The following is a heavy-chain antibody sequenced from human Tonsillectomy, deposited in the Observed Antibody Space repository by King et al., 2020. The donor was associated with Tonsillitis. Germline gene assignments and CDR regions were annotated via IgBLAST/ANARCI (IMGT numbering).Heavy chain of an antibody. CDR3: ARKIVVVEGASSMFDY. J-gene: IGHJ4*02. Sequence: QLVESGGGLVPPGGSLRISCAASGFTFSSYWMSWVRQAPGKGLEWVANIKQDGSKKYYVASVKGRFTISRDNAKNSLFLQMNTLRAEDTAVYYCARKIVVVEGASSMFDYWGQGILVTVSS. CDR1: GFTFSSYW. CDR2: IKQDGSKK. D-gene: IGHD2-15*01. V-gene: IGHV3-7*01.